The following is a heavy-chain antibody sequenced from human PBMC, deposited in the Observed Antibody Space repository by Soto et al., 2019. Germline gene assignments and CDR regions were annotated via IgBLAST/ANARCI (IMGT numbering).Heavy chain of an antibody. CDR1: GYTFTSYG. J-gene: IGHJ6*02. Sequence: VASVKVSCKASGYTFTSYGISWVRQAPGQGLEWMGWISAYNGNTNYAQKLQGRVTMTTDTSTSTAYMELRSLRSDDTAVYYCARSSGSYALGYYGMDVWGQGTTVTVSS. CDR2: ISAYNGNT. CDR3: ARSSGSYALGYYGMDV. V-gene: IGHV1-18*01. D-gene: IGHD1-26*01.